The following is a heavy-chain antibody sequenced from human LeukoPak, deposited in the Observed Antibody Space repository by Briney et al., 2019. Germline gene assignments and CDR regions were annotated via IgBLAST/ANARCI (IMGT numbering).Heavy chain of an antibody. D-gene: IGHD1-26*01. V-gene: IGHV3-21*04. J-gene: IGHJ3*02. CDR1: GFTFTTYS. Sequence: PGGSLRLSCEASGFTFTTYSMTWVRQAPGKGLEWVSIISSGSSAIFSADALKGRFTISRDDAKNLLYLDMNSLRAEDTAVYYCAKGGIVHPFDIWGQGTMVTVSS. CDR2: ISSGSSAI. CDR3: AKGGIVHPFDI.